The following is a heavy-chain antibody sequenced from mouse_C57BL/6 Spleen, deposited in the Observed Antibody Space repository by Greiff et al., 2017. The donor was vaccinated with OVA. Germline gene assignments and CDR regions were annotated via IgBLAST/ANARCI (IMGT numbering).Heavy chain of an antibody. Sequence: QVQLQQPGAELVMPGASVKLSCKASGYTFTSYWMHWVKQRPGQGLEWIGEIDPSDSYTNYNQKFNGKSTLTVDKSSSTAYMQLSSLTAEDSAVYYCARGVSSHWYFDVWGTGTTVTVSS. CDR3: ARGVSSHWYFDV. V-gene: IGHV1-69*01. J-gene: IGHJ1*03. CDR2: IDPSDSYT. D-gene: IGHD1-1*01. CDR1: GYTFTSYW.